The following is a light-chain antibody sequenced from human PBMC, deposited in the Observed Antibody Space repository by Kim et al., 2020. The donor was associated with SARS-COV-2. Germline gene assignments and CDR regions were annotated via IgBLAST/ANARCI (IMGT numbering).Light chain of an antibody. CDR2: EVT. CDR1: SSDVGGYNY. Sequence: GQSVTISWTGTSSDVGGYNYVSWYQQHPSKAPKLIIYEVTKRPSGVPDRFSGSKSGNTASLTASGLQAEDEADYYCSSYAGTDNLLFGGGTQLTVL. CDR3: SSYAGTDNLL. V-gene: IGLV2-8*01. J-gene: IGLJ3*02.